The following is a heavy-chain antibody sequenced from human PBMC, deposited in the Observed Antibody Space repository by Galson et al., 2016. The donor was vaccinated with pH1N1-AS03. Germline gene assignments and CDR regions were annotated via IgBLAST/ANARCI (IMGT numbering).Heavy chain of an antibody. J-gene: IGHJ4*02. V-gene: IGHV3-23*01. D-gene: IGHD6-19*01. CDR1: GFTFHDYA. CDR2: LSNSAAST. CDR3: AREIHFSGPLDY. Sequence: SLRLSCAASGFTFHDYAMHWVRQAPGKGPEWVSALSNSAASTYYTDSVKGRFTISRDNSKNTLYLQMNSLRAEDTAIYYCAREIHFSGPLDYWGQGTLVTVSS.